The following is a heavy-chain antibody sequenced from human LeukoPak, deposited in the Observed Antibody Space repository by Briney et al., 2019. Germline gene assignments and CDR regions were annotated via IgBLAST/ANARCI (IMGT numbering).Heavy chain of an antibody. CDR3: ARAGGVSPYDTSAYPAAFDI. V-gene: IGHV4-4*07. J-gene: IGHJ3*02. Sequence: SETLSLTCTVSGGSISSYYWTWIRQPAGRGLEWIGRIYSSGDTNYNPSLRSRVTISVDTSKNQFSLKLTSVTAADTAVYYCARAGGVSPYDTSAYPAAFDIWGQGTMVTVSS. CDR2: IYSSGDT. D-gene: IGHD3-22*01. CDR1: GGSISSYY.